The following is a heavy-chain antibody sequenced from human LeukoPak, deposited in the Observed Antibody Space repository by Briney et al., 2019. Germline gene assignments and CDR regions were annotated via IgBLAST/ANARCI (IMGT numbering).Heavy chain of an antibody. D-gene: IGHD6-19*01. CDR3: ARVQWLGAFDI. J-gene: IGHJ3*02. CDR2: MHSSGST. Sequence: SETLSLTCTVSGDSVSSGNYYWSWIRQPAGKGLEWIGRMHSSGSTKYNSSLKSRVTISVDTSKNQLSLKLSSVTAADTAVYYCARVQWLGAFDIWGQGTMVTVSS. CDR1: GDSVSSGNYY. V-gene: IGHV4-61*02.